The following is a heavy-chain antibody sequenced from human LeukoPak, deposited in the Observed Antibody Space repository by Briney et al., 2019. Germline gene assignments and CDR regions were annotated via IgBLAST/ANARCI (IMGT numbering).Heavy chain of an antibody. D-gene: IGHD3-22*01. V-gene: IGHV4-39*07. Sequence: PSETLSLTCTVSGGSISSSSYSWGWIRQPPGKGLEWIGEINHSGSTNYNPSLKSRVTISVDTSKNQFSLKLSSVTAADTAVYYCARGWSDGYSGPRHFDYWGQGTLVTVSS. CDR1: GGSISSSSYS. J-gene: IGHJ4*02. CDR2: INHSGST. CDR3: ARGWSDGYSGPRHFDY.